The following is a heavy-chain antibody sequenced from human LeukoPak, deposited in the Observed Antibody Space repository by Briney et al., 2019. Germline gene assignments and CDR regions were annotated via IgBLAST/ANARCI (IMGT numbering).Heavy chain of an antibody. CDR2: IIPIFGTA. D-gene: IGHD2-15*01. Sequence: TSVKVSCKASGGTFNSYAISWVRQAPGQGLEWMGGIIPIFGTANYAQKFQGRVTITTDESTSTAYMELSSLRSEDTAVYYCARSRSAGLNYYYYYMDVWGKGTTVTVSS. CDR3: ARSRSAGLNYYYYYMDV. CDR1: GGTFNSYA. J-gene: IGHJ6*03. V-gene: IGHV1-69*05.